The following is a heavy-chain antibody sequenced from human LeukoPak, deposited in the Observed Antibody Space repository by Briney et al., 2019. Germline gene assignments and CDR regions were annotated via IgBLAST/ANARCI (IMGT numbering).Heavy chain of an antibody. D-gene: IGHD3-22*01. V-gene: IGHV3-21*04. CDR1: GFTFSNYS. CDR2: ISSGTSYI. J-gene: IGHJ4*02. Sequence: GGSLRLSCAASGFTFSNYSINWVRQAPGKGLEWVSSISSGTSYIYYADSVKGRFTISRDNSKNTLYLQMNSLRAEDTAVYYCAKALSNRITMIVVSGWGQGTLVTVSS. CDR3: AKALSNRITMIVVSG.